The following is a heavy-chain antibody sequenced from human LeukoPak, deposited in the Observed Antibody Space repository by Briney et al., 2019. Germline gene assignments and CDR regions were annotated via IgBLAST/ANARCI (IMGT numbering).Heavy chain of an antibody. J-gene: IGHJ4*02. CDR3: ARDFDY. CDR2: INHSGST. V-gene: IGHV4-34*01. Sequence: PSETLSLTCAVYSGSFSGYYWSWIRQPPGKGLEWIGEINHSGSTNYNPSLKSRVTISVDTSKNQFSLKLSSVTAADTAVYYCARDFDYWGQGTLVTVSS. CDR1: SGSFSGYY.